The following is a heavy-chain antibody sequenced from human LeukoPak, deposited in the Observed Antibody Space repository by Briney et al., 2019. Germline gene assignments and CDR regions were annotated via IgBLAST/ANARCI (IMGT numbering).Heavy chain of an antibody. CDR1: GGSISTYF. Sequence: PETLSVTRTVCGGSISTYFWSWIRQPPGKGLEWIGYIYYSGSTNYNPSLKSRVTISIDTSKNQFSLNLSSVTAADTAVYYCARSERYSSGWYFYFDYWGKRTIVSVSS. D-gene: IGHD6-19*01. CDR2: IYYSGST. J-gene: IGHJ4*03. V-gene: IGHV4-59*01. CDR3: ARSERYSSGWYFYFDY.